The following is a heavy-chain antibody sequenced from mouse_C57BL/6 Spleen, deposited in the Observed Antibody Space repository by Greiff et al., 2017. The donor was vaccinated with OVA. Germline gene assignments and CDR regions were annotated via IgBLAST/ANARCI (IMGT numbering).Heavy chain of an antibody. CDR1: GFTFSSYG. Sequence: EVKLMESGGDLVKPGGSLKLSCAASGFTFSSYGMSWVRQTPDKRLEWVATISSGGSYTYYPDSVKGRFTISRDNAKNTLYLQMSSLKSEDTAMYYCARQGYDYGGYFDVWGTGTTVTVSS. CDR2: ISSGGSYT. D-gene: IGHD2-4*01. V-gene: IGHV5-6*01. CDR3: ARQGYDYGGYFDV. J-gene: IGHJ1*03.